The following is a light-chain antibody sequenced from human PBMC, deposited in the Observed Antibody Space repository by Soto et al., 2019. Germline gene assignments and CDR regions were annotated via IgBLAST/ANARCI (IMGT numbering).Light chain of an antibody. CDR2: AAS. V-gene: IGKV1-39*01. Sequence: DIQMTQNPSSLSASVGDRVTITCRASQSILTYLNWFQQKPGKAPKLLMYAASSLQGGVPSRFSGSGSGTDFTLTISRLEPEDFATYYCQQHNSFSITFGQGTRLEIK. CDR3: QQHNSFSIT. CDR1: QSILTY. J-gene: IGKJ5*01.